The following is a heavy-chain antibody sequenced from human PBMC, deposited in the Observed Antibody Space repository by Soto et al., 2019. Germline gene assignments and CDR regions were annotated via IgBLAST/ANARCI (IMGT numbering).Heavy chain of an antibody. CDR1: GFTFSSYA. Sequence: QVQLVESGVGVVQPGRSLRLSCAASGFTFSSYAMHWVRQAPGKGLEWVAVISYDGSNKYYADSVKGRFTISRDNSKNTLYLQMNSLRAEHTAVYYCARVGADCSGGSCGNWYFDLWGRGTLVTVSS. J-gene: IGHJ2*01. CDR3: ARVGADCSGGSCGNWYFDL. CDR2: ISYDGSNK. V-gene: IGHV3-30-3*01. D-gene: IGHD2-15*01.